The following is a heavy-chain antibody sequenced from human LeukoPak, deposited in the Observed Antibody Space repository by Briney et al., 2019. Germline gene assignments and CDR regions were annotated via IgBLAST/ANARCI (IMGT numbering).Heavy chain of an antibody. D-gene: IGHD4-17*01. V-gene: IGHV3-23*01. CDR3: AKGSYGDYAH. CDR2: ISGSGGST. CDR1: GFTFSSYA. J-gene: IGHJ4*02. Sequence: GGCLRLSCAASGFTFSSYAMSWVRQAPGKGLEWVSAISGSGGSTYYADSVKGRFTISRDNSKNAVSLQMNILRVEDTAVYYCAKGSYGDYAHWGQGTLVTVSS.